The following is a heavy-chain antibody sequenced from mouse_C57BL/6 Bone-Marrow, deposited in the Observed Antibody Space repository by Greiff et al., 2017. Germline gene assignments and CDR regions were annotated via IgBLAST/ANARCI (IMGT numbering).Heavy chain of an antibody. J-gene: IGHJ3*01. CDR3: AREDYDYEAWFAY. CDR2: INPYNGGT. Sequence: EVQLQQSGPVLVKPGASVKMSCKASGYTFTVYYMNWVKQSHGKSLEWIGVINPYNGGTSYNQKFKGKATLTSDTTASTAYMELNSLTSEYSAVYYCAREDYDYEAWFAYWGQGTLVTVSA. D-gene: IGHD2-4*01. CDR1: GYTFTVYY. V-gene: IGHV1-19*01.